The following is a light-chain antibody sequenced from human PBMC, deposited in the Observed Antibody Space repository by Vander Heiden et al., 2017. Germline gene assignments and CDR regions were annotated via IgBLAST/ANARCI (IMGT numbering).Light chain of an antibody. V-gene: IGLV1-40*01. CDR2: GNS. Sequence: QSVLRQPPSVSGAPGQRGTISCTGSSSNIGAGYDGHWYQQLPGTAPKLLIYGNSNRPSGVPDRFSGSKSGTSASLAITGLQAEDEADYYCQSYDSSLSGFYVFGTGTKVTVL. CDR3: QSYDSSLSGFYV. J-gene: IGLJ1*01. CDR1: SSNIGAGYD.